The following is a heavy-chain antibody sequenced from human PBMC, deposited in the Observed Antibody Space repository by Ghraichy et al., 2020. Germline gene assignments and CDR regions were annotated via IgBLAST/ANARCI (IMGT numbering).Heavy chain of an antibody. V-gene: IGHV3-7*01. CDR3: AREWSGMYGSGSYAP. Sequence: GGSLRLSCAASGFTFNNYWMSWVRQAPGKGLEWVANIKQDGSEKYYVDSVKGRFTISRDNAKNSLYLQMNSLRAEDTAVYYCAREWSGMYGSGSYAPWGQGTLVTVSS. CDR1: GFTFNNYW. J-gene: IGHJ5*02. CDR2: IKQDGSEK. D-gene: IGHD3-10*01.